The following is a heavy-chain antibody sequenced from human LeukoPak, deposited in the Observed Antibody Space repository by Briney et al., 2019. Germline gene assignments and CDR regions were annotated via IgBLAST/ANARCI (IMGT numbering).Heavy chain of an antibody. CDR2: INPSGGST. J-gene: IGHJ4*02. CDR1: GYTFTSYY. Sequence: ASVKVSXKASGYTFTSYYMHWVRQAPGQGLEWMGIINPSGGSTSYAQKFQGRVTMTRDTSTSTVYMELSSLRSEDTAVYYCARESTPYYFDYWGQGTLVTVSS. CDR3: ARESTPYYFDY. V-gene: IGHV1-46*01.